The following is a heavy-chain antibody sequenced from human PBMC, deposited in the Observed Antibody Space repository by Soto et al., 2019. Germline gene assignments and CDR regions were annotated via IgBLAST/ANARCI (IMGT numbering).Heavy chain of an antibody. CDR2: IWYGGSNK. V-gene: IGHV3-33*01. CDR3: ARGLNGDYVGYIDF. CDR1: GFTFSSYG. D-gene: IGHD4-17*01. J-gene: IGHJ4*02. Sequence: PGGSLRLSCAASGFTFSSYGMHLVRQSPGKGLEWVAVIWYGGSNKYYADSVKGRFTISRDNSKNRLYVQMHSLRADDTAVYFCARGLNGDYVGYIDFWGQGIWVTVSS.